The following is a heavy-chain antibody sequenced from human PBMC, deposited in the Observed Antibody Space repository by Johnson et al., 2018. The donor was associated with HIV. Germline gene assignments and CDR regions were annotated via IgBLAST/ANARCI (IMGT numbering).Heavy chain of an antibody. CDR1: GFTVSSNY. J-gene: IGHJ3*02. D-gene: IGHD6-13*01. CDR2: IGTIGDT. CDR3: ARGRPGGPNLLDAAGNDAFDI. V-gene: IGHV3-13*01. Sequence: VQLVESGGGLVHPGGSLRLSCAASGFTVSSNYMNWVRQAPGKGLEWVSAIGTIGDTHYHGSVKGRFTISRENATNFLYLQMNSLAAGDTAVYYCARGRPGGPNLLDAAGNDAFDIWGQGTMVTVSS.